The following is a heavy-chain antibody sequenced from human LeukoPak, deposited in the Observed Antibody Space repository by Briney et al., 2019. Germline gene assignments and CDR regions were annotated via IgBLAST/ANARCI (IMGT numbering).Heavy chain of an antibody. J-gene: IGHJ5*02. CDR1: GYSISSGYY. CDR3: ARDLSMADLGWFDP. V-gene: IGHV4-38-2*02. D-gene: IGHD2-8*01. CDR2: IYHSGST. Sequence: SETLSLTCSVSGYSISSGYYWGWIRQPPGKGLEWIGSIYHSGSTYYNPSLKSRVTISVDTSKNQFSLKLSSVTAADTAVYYCARDLSMADLGWFDPWGQGTLVTVSS.